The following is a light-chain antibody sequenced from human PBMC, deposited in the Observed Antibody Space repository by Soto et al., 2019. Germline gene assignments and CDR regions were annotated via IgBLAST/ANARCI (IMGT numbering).Light chain of an antibody. J-gene: IGLJ3*02. CDR3: ALYLGGGIWV. CDR2: SSN. Sequence: QAVVTQEPSFSVSPGGTVTLTCGLSSASVSTSYYPSWYQQTPGQAPRTLMHSSNTRSSGVPDRFSGSILGNKAALTITGAQADDEADYYCALYLGGGIWVFGGGTKLTVL. CDR1: SASVSTSYY. V-gene: IGLV8-61*01.